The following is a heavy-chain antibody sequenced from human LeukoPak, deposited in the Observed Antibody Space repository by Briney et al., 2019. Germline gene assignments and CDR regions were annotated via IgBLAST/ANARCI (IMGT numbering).Heavy chain of an antibody. CDR3: AREIHDSGDNGWFLDL. J-gene: IGHJ2*01. CDR1: GFTFSTFD. V-gene: IGHV3-13*04. D-gene: IGHD4-17*01. CDR2: IGAGGDT. Sequence: GGSLRLSCAASGFTFSTFDMHWVRQATGKGLEWVSAIGAGGDTYYPGSVKGRFTISRENARNSLYPQMNSLRAEDTAVYYCAREIHDSGDNGWFLDLWGRGTLVTVSS.